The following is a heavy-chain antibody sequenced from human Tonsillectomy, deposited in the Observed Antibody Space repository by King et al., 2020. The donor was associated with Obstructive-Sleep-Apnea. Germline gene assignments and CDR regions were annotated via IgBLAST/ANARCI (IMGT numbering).Heavy chain of an antibody. CDR2: IYYSGST. D-gene: IGHD3-22*01. Sequence: LQLQESGPGLVKPSETLSLTCTVSGGSISNSSHYWGWIRQPPGKGLEWIGSIYYSGSTSHTPSLKSRVTISVDTSKNQFSLKLPSVTAADTAVYYCASPSFDYDSRGYPTNNPNFDYWGQGTLVTVSS. CDR3: ASPSFDYDSRGYPTNNPNFDY. CDR1: GGSISNSSHY. V-gene: IGHV4-39*01. J-gene: IGHJ4*02.